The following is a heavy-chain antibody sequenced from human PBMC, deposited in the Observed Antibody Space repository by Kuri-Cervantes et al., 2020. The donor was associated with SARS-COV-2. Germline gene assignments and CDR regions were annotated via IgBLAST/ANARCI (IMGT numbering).Heavy chain of an antibody. D-gene: IGHD1-7*01. CDR3: ARETLNWNYVLDY. CDR1: GFNFSHYA. V-gene: IGHV3-21*06. CDR2: IGYGGHYM. Sequence: GESLKISCAGSGFNFSHYAMSWVRQAAGKGLEWVSSIGYGGHYMHYADSVEGRFTISRDDAKNSLYLLMNGLRAEDTAVYYCARETLNWNYVLDYWGQGALVTVSS. J-gene: IGHJ4*02.